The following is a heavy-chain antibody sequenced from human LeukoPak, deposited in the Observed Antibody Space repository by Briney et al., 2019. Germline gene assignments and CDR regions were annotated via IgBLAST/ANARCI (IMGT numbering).Heavy chain of an antibody. Sequence: SETLSLTCTVSGGSISSSGYYWGWIRQPPGKGLEWIGSIYWTGSTYYNPSLKSRVTISADTSKNQFSLKLSSVTAADTAVYYCARRKNPDYGDYRDAFDIWGQGTMVTVSS. CDR1: GGSISSSGYY. CDR3: ARRKNPDYGDYRDAFDI. D-gene: IGHD4-17*01. CDR2: IYWTGST. J-gene: IGHJ3*02. V-gene: IGHV4-39*07.